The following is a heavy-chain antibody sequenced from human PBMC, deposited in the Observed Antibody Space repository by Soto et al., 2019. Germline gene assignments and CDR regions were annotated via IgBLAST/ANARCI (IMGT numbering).Heavy chain of an antibody. CDR1: GGTFSSYT. V-gene: IGHV1-69*01. Sequence: QVQLVQSGAEVKKPGSSVKVSCKASGGTFSSYTISWVRQAPGQGLEWMGRIIPIFGTANYAQNFQGRVTITADESTSTAYMELSSLRSEDTAVYYCARGPYISSWYDYFDYWGQGTLVTVSS. CDR2: IIPIFGTA. D-gene: IGHD6-13*01. CDR3: ARGPYISSWYDYFDY. J-gene: IGHJ4*02.